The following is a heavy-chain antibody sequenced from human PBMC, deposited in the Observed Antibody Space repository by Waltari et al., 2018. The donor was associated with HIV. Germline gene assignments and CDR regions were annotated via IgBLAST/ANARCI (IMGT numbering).Heavy chain of an antibody. V-gene: IGHV4-39*01. J-gene: IGHJ4*02. Sequence: QLQLQESGPGLVRPSETLSLTCSVSGGSIRSSGHYWGWLRQSSGKGLEWVGSIYYTGTTYYSPSLKNRLTMSVDATKCQFSLTLKSVTAADTAIYYCARGTIESGVTAGFGFWGQGTLVAVSS. CDR1: GGSIRSSGHY. D-gene: IGHD2-21*02. CDR2: IYYTGTT. CDR3: ARGTIESGVTAGFGF.